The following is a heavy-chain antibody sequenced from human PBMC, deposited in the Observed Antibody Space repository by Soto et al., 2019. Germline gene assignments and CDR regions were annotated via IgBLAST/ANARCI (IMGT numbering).Heavy chain of an antibody. CDR3: ARDPANLALAVAYFDS. CDR1: GSSITNSFY. V-gene: IGHV4-38-2*02. Sequence: SETLSLTXRVSGSSITNSFYWGWIRQSPEKGLEWIGSISHTGRTSYNPSLKSRVSISVDTSKNQFSLTLTSVTAADTAVYYCARDPANLALAVAYFDSWGQGTLVTVSS. CDR2: ISHTGRT. D-gene: IGHD2-15*01. J-gene: IGHJ4*02.